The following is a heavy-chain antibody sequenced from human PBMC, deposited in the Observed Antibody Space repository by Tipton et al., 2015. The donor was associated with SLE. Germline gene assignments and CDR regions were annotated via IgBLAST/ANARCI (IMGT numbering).Heavy chain of an antibody. J-gene: IGHJ6*02. V-gene: IGHV3-9*01. CDR1: GFTFDDYA. CDR2: IDWNTGSI. D-gene: IGHD2-15*01. Sequence: AVSGFTFDDYAMHWVRQAPGKGLEWVSGIDWNTGSIGYADSVKGRFTISRDNTKYFLYLQMNSLRPEDTAVYYCAKDLHPGGSVARRFLSYGMDFWDQGP. CDR3: AKDLHPGGSVARRFLSYGMDF.